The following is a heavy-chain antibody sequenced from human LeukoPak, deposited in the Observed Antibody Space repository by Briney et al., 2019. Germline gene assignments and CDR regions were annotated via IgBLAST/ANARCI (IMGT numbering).Heavy chain of an antibody. J-gene: IGHJ4*02. CDR2: INHSRST. D-gene: IGHD3-22*01. Sequence: SETLSLTCAVYGGSFSGYYWSWIRQPPGKGLEWIGEINHSRSTNYNPSLKSRVTISVDTSKNQFSLKLSSVTAADTAVYYCARGGITMIVVVPYYFDYWGQGTLVTVSS. CDR3: ARGGITMIVVVPYYFDY. V-gene: IGHV4-34*01. CDR1: GGSFSGYY.